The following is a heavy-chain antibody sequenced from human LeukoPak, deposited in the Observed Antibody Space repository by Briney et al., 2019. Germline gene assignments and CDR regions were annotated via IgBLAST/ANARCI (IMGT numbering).Heavy chain of an antibody. CDR2: TYYRSKWYN. CDR3: AREAVGDGYSYYYYYYYMDV. Sequence: SQTLSLTCAISGDSVSSNSAAWNWIRQSPSRGLEWLGRTYYRSKWYNDYAVSVKSRITINPDTSKNQFSLQLNSVTPEDTAVYYCAREAVGDGYSYYYYYYYMDVWGKGTTVTVSS. V-gene: IGHV6-1*01. CDR1: GDSVSSNSAA. D-gene: IGHD5-24*01. J-gene: IGHJ6*03.